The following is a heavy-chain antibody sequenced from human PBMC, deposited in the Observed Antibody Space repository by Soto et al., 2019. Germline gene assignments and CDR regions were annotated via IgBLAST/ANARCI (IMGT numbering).Heavy chain of an antibody. D-gene: IGHD3-16*01. Sequence: VQLLDSGGGLVQPGGSLRLSCAASGFTFRNYAMTWVRQGPGKGLEWVSGISGSGGRSYYADSVKGRFTISRDNSKSTLYLQMNSLRAEDTAVYYCAKAYFVWSSEQPYYFDYWGQGTLVTVSS. CDR1: GFTFRNYA. CDR3: AKAYFVWSSEQPYYFDY. CDR2: ISGSGGRS. J-gene: IGHJ4*02. V-gene: IGHV3-23*01.